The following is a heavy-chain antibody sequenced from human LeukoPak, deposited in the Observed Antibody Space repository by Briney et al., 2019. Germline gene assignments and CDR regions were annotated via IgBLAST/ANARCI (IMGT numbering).Heavy chain of an antibody. CDR2: ISGSGGST. J-gene: IGHJ4*02. D-gene: IGHD3-9*01. CDR3: AKAIDILTGTQFDY. CDR1: GFTFSSYA. Sequence: GGSLRLSCAAAGFTFSSYAMSWVRQAPGKGLEWVSAISGSGGSTYYADSVKGRFTISRDNSKNTLYLQMNSLRAEDAAVYYCAKAIDILTGTQFDYWGQGTLVTVSS. V-gene: IGHV3-23*01.